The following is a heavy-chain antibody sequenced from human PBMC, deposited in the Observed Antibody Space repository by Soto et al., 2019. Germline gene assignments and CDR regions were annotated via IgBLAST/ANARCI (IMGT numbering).Heavy chain of an antibody. V-gene: IGHV5-51*01. CDR2: IYPGDSDT. D-gene: IGHD1-20*01. CDR1: GYSFTSYW. Sequence: GESLKISCKGSGYSFTSYWIGWVRQMPGKGLEWMGIIYPGDSDTRYSPSFQGQVTISADKSISTAYLQWSSLKASDTAMYYCARNNRKGYYYYYYGMDVWGQGTTVTVSS. CDR3: ARNNRKGYYYYYYGMDV. J-gene: IGHJ6*02.